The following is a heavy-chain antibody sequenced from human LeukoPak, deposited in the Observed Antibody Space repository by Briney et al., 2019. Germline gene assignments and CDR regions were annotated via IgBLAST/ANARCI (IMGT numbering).Heavy chain of an antibody. CDR1: GGSISSYY. J-gene: IGHJ6*03. CDR3: ARVGYSYGYYYYYYMDV. V-gene: IGHV4-59*01. Sequence: SETLSLTCTVSGGSISSYYWSWIRQPPGKGLAWIGYIYYIGSTNYNPSLKSRVTISVDTSKNQFSLKLSSVTAADTAVYYCARVGYSYGYYYYYYMDVWGKGTTVTVSS. CDR2: IYYIGST. D-gene: IGHD5-18*01.